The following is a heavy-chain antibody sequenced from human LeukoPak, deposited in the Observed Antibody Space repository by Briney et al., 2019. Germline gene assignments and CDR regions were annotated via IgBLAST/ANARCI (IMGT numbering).Heavy chain of an antibody. CDR1: GGTFSSYA. J-gene: IGHJ4*02. CDR2: IIPIFGTA. V-gene: IGHV1-69*06. CDR3: ATRPRIAVAGPNTFDY. D-gene: IGHD6-19*01. Sequence: SVKVSCKASGGTFSSYAISWVRQAPGQGLEWMGGIIPIFGTANYAQKFQGRVTMTEDTSTDTAYMELSSLRSEDTAVYYCATRPRIAVAGPNTFDYWGQGTLVTVSS.